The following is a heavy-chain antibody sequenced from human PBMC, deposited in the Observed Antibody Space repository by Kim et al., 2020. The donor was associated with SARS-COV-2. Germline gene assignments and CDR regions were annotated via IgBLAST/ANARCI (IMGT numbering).Heavy chain of an antibody. J-gene: IGHJ6*02. CDR1: GGTFSSYA. CDR2: IIPIFGTA. CDR3: AISMIVVVPAAMWAGGMDV. V-gene: IGHV1-69*13. Sequence: SVKVSCKASGGTFSSYAISWVRQAPGQGLEWMGGIIPIFGTANYAQKFQGRVTITADESTSTAYMELSSLRSEDTAVYYCAISMIVVVPAAMWAGGMDVWGQGTTVTVSS. D-gene: IGHD2-2*01.